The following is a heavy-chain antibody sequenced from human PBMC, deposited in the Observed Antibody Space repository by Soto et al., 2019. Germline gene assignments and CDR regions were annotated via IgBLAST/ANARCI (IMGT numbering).Heavy chain of an antibody. CDR2: ISSSGSTI. V-gene: IGHV3-48*03. CDR1: GFTFSSYE. J-gene: IGHJ5*02. CDR3: ARDCPYYDFWSGYYTANWFDP. Sequence: LRLSCAASGFTFSSYEMNWVRQAPGKGLEWVSYISSSGSTIYYADSVKGRFTISRDNAKNSLYLQMNSLRAEDTAVYYCARDCPYYDFWSGYYTANWFDPWGQGTLVTAPQ. D-gene: IGHD3-3*01.